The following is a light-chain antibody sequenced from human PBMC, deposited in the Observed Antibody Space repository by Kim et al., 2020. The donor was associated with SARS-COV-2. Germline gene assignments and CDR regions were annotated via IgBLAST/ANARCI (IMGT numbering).Light chain of an antibody. CDR1: QRVSSY. Sequence: PPGERGTRSCRASQRVSSYLAWYQQKPGQAPRLLIYDASNRATGIPARFSGSGSGTDFTLTISSLEPEDFAVYYCQQRSNWPPFTFGPGTKVDIK. CDR2: DAS. CDR3: QQRSNWPPFT. V-gene: IGKV3-11*01. J-gene: IGKJ3*01.